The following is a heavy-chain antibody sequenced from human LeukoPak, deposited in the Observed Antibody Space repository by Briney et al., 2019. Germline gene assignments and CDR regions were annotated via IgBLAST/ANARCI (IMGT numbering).Heavy chain of an antibody. D-gene: IGHD3-3*01. Sequence: PSETLSLTCTVSGGSISSSSYYWGWIRQPPGKGLEWIGSIYYSGSTYYNPSLKSRVTISVDTSKNQFSLKLSSVTAADTAVYYCASSEDFWSGLHYWGQGTLVTVSS. CDR3: ASSEDFWSGLHY. J-gene: IGHJ4*02. V-gene: IGHV4-39*01. CDR2: IYYSGST. CDR1: GGSISSSSYY.